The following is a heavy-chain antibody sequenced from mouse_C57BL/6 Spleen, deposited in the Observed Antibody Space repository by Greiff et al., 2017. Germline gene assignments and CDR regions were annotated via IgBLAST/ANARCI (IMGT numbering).Heavy chain of an antibody. CDR2: IDPSDSYT. J-gene: IGHJ4*01. CDR1: GYTFTSYW. Sequence: VKLMESGAELVKPGASVKLSCKASGYTFTSYWMQWVKQRPGQGLEWIGEIDPSDSYTNYNQKFKGKATLTVDTSSSTAYMQLSSLTSEDSAVYYCARLPRGYAMDYWGQGTSVTVSS. V-gene: IGHV1-50*01. CDR3: ARLPRGYAMDY.